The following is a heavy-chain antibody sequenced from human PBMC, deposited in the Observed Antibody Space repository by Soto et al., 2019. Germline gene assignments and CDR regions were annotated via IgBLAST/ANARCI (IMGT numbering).Heavy chain of an antibody. Sequence: ASVKVSCKASGFTFSDYGLSWVRQAPGQPLEWMGWISGDNINSKYSQKFQGRLTMTTDTSTATASMELRSLTSDDTAVYYCGREGQQLAQEKYYQFNGMDVWGQGTTVTVSS. J-gene: IGHJ6*02. D-gene: IGHD6-13*01. CDR3: GREGQQLAQEKYYQFNGMDV. V-gene: IGHV1-18*01. CDR1: GFTFSDYG. CDR2: ISGDNINS.